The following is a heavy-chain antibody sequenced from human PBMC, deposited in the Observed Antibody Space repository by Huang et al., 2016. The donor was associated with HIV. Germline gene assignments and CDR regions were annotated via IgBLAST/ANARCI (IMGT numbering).Heavy chain of an antibody. CDR1: GYTFNGYW. J-gene: IGHJ3*02. V-gene: IGHV5-51*01. D-gene: IGHD2-2*01. CDR2: TDPGDSDT. CDR3: ARQGVGDFVVEPTGLGAFDI. Sequence: EVQLVQSGAVVKKPGESLKISCKGSGYTFNGYWIGWVRQMPGKGLEWMVITDPGDSDTTYSPSFQGQVTISADKSISTAYLQWSGLKASDTAMYYCARQGVGDFVVEPTGLGAFDIWGQGTMVTVSS.